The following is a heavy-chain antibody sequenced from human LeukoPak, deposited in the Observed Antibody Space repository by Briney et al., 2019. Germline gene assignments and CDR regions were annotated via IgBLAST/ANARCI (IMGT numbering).Heavy chain of an antibody. CDR2: IHHSGST. V-gene: IGHV4-34*01. CDR1: GGSFSGYY. J-gene: IGHJ4*02. CDR3: AKQESHLAFDY. Sequence: SETLSLTCAVYGGSFSGYYWGWIRQPPGKGLEWIATIHHSGSTNYNPSLQSRVTISVDTSKNHFSLRLGFVTAADTAVYYCAKQESHLAFDYWGQGTLVTVSS. D-gene: IGHD1/OR15-1a*01.